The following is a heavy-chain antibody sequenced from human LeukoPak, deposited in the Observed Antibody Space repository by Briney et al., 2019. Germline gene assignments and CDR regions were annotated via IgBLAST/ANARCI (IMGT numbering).Heavy chain of an antibody. D-gene: IGHD6-19*01. CDR3: AREAVAGAFLEY. CDR1: GYTFTKYD. Sequence: ASVKVSCKASGYTFTKYDITWVRQAPGQGPEWMGWISAYNGNTNYAQKFERRVTMTTDTSTSTAYMALRSLRSDDTAVYYWAREAVAGAFLEYWGQGTLVTVPS. J-gene: IGHJ4*02. CDR2: ISAYNGNT. V-gene: IGHV1-18*01.